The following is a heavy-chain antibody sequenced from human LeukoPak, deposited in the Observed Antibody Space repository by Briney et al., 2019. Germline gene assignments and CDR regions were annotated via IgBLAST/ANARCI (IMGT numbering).Heavy chain of an antibody. D-gene: IGHD2-15*01. CDR3: AKGSCSGIGCCSDY. V-gene: IGHV1-2*02. CDR1: GYTFTSYY. J-gene: IGHJ4*02. CDR2: INPNTGAT. Sequence: ASVKVSCKASGYTFTSYYMHWLRQAPGQGLEWMGWINPNTGATDSAQKFWGRVTVTRDTSITTAYLELSGLRSDDTAMYYCAKGSCSGIGCCSDYWGQGTLVTVSS.